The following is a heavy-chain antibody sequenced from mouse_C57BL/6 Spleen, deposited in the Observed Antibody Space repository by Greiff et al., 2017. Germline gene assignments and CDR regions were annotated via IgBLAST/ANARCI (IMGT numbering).Heavy chain of an antibody. D-gene: IGHD3-2*02. CDR1: GYTFTSYW. J-gene: IGHJ2*01. CDR2: IYPSDSET. V-gene: IGHV1-61*01. CDR3: ARTRGQLRLRPLYYFDF. Sequence: QVQLQQPGAELVRPGSSVKLSCKASGYTFTSYWMDWVKQRPGQGLEWIGNIYPSDSETHYNQKFKDKATLTVDKSASTAYMQLSSLTSEDSAVYYCARTRGQLRLRPLYYFDFWGKGTTLTVSS.